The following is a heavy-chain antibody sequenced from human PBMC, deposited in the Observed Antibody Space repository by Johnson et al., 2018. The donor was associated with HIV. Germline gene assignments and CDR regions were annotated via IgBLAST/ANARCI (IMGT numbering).Heavy chain of an antibody. CDR1: GITFSSYG. Sequence: QVLLVESGGGVVQPGGSLRLSCAASGITFSSYGMHWVRQAPGRGLEWVAFIRYDGSNKYYADSVKGRFTISRDNSKNTLDLQMNSLRAEDTALYYCAKDTGAFDLWGQGTMVTVSS. J-gene: IGHJ3*01. CDR3: AKDTGAFDL. V-gene: IGHV3-30*02. CDR2: IRYDGSNK. D-gene: IGHD4-11*01.